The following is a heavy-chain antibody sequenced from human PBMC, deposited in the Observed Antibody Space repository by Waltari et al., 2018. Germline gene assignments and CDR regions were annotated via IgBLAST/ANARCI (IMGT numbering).Heavy chain of an antibody. J-gene: IGHJ4*02. CDR2: LRNTGGT. D-gene: IGHD3-22*01. CDR3: ARLPTKYYDSIGWGFFDQ. V-gene: IGHV4-59*08. CDR1: GAFLSDAN. Sequence: HVQLQESGPGLVKPSETLSLTCTVSGAFLSDANWTWIRQAPGKGLAWIAYLRNTGGTKCTPSLQSRVTISADTSKKQFSLRLTSVTAADTAVYYCARLPTKYYDSIGWGFFDQWGQGILVTVSP.